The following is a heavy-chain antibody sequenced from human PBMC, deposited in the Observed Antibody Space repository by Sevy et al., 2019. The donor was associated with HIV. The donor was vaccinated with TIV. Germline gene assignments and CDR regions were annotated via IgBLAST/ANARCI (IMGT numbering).Heavy chain of an antibody. CDR3: ARDRRYYDFWSGYYNPYYYGMDV. CDR1: GFTFSSYA. Sequence: GGSLRLSCAASGFTFSSYAMHWVRQAPGKGLEWVAVISYDGSNKYYADSVKGRFTISRDNSKNTLYLQMNSLRAEDTAVYYCARDRRYYDFWSGYYNPYYYGMDVWGQGTTVTVSS. D-gene: IGHD3-3*01. J-gene: IGHJ6*02. V-gene: IGHV3-30-3*01. CDR2: ISYDGSNK.